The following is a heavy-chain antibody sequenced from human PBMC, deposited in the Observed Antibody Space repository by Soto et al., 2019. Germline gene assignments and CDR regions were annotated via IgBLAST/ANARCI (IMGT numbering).Heavy chain of an antibody. V-gene: IGHV4-61*01. CDR1: GGSVSSGSYY. CDR2: IYYSGST. J-gene: IGHJ4*02. CDR3: ARFTAMVTFYFDY. Sequence: SETLSLTCTVSGGSVSSGSYYWSWIRQPPGKGLEWIGYIYYSGSTNYNPSLKSRVTISVDTSKNQFSLKLSSVTAADTAVYYCARFTAMVTFYFDYWGQGTLVTVSS. D-gene: IGHD5-18*01.